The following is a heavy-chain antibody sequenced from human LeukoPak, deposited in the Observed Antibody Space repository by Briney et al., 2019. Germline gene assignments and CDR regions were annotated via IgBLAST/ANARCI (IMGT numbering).Heavy chain of an antibody. CDR3: AREGTAGTNLNWFDP. J-gene: IGHJ5*02. D-gene: IGHD1-1*01. CDR1: GGSISSYY. V-gene: IGHV4-59*01. CDR2: ISYSGST. Sequence: SETLSLTCTVSGGSISSYYWSWTRQPPAKGLGLMGYISYSGSTNFNPPLKSRVTISVDTSKNQFSLKLSSVTAADTAVYYCAREGTAGTNLNWFDPWGQGTLVTVSS.